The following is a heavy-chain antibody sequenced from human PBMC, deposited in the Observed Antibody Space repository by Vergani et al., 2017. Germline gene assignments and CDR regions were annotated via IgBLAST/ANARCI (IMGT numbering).Heavy chain of an antibody. CDR3: ASNLVVGESSGNH. D-gene: IGHD3-22*01. V-gene: IGHV3-11*05. J-gene: IGHJ5*02. Sequence: QVQLVESGGGLVKPGGSLRLSCAASGFSFSDYYMSWIRQAPGKGLEWVSYISSSSSYTNYADSVKGRFTISRDNAKNSLYLQMNSLRAEDTAVYYCASNLVVGESSGNHWGQGTLVTVSS. CDR2: ISSSSSYT. CDR1: GFSFSDYY.